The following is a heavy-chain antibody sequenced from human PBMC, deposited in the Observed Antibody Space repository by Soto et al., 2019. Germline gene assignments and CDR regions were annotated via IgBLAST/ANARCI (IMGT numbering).Heavy chain of an antibody. D-gene: IGHD3-3*01. J-gene: IGHJ5*02. V-gene: IGHV1-69*13. CDR2: IIPIFGTA. CDR1: GGTFSSYA. CDR3: ARDSLGGRKNWFDP. Sequence: SVKVSCKASGGTFSSYAISWVRQAPGQGLEWMGGIIPIFGTANYAQKFQGRVTITADESTSTAYMELSSLRSGDTAVYYCARDSLGGRKNWFDPWGQGTLVTVSS.